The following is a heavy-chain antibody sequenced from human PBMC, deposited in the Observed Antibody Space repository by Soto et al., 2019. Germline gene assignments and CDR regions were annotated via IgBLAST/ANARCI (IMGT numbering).Heavy chain of an antibody. D-gene: IGHD3-16*01. Sequence: ASVKVSCKASGYTFTSYGISWVRQAPGQGLEWMGWISAYNGNTNYAQKLQGRVTMTTDTSTSTAYVELRSLRSDDTAVYYCARGGSLYYYYYYMDVWGKGTTVTVSS. CDR3: ARGGSLYYYYYYMDV. CDR2: ISAYNGNT. J-gene: IGHJ6*03. CDR1: GYTFTSYG. V-gene: IGHV1-18*01.